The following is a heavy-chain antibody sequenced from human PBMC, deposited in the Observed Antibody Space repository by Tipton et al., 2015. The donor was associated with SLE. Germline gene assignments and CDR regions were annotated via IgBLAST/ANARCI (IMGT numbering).Heavy chain of an antibody. CDR1: GFTFDDYA. Sequence: SLRLSCAASGFTFDDYAMHWVRQAPGKGLEWVSGISWNSGSIGYADSVKGRFTISRDDAKNSLYLQMDSLRAEDTAVYYCATVPGEAYFQDWGRGTLVTVSS. V-gene: IGHV3-9*01. CDR2: ISWNSGSI. D-gene: IGHD2-21*01. CDR3: ATVPGEAYFQD. J-gene: IGHJ1*01.